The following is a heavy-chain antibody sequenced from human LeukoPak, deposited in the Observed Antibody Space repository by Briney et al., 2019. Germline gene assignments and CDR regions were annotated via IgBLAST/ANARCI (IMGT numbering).Heavy chain of an antibody. CDR1: GFTFSSYA. CDR3: ARDYYDSSGYPDY. D-gene: IGHD3-22*01. V-gene: IGHV3-30-3*01. Sequence: PGGSLRLSCAASGFTFSSYAMHWVRQAPGKGLEWVAVISYDGSNKYYADSVKGRFTISRDNSKNTPYLQMNSLRAEDTAVYYCARDYYDSSGYPDYWGQGTLVTVSS. J-gene: IGHJ4*02. CDR2: ISYDGSNK.